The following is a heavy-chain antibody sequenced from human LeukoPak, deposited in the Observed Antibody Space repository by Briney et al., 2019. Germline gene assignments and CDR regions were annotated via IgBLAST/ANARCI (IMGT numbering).Heavy chain of an antibody. Sequence: GGSLRLSCAASGFTFSSYSMNWVRQAPGKGLEWVSYISSSSSTIYYADSVKGRFTISRDNSKNTLYLQLNSLRDEDTAVYYCAKNLGWFGDLNWFDPWGQGTPVTVSS. V-gene: IGHV3-48*02. J-gene: IGHJ5*02. CDR1: GFTFSSYS. D-gene: IGHD3-10*01. CDR3: AKNLGWFGDLNWFDP. CDR2: ISSSSSTI.